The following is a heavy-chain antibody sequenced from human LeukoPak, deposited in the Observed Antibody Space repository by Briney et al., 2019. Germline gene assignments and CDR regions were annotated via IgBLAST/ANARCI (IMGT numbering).Heavy chain of an antibody. D-gene: IGHD6-6*01. CDR1: GFTFSSYS. CDR3: ATTPAYSSSDY. V-gene: IGHV3-21*01. J-gene: IGHJ4*02. CDR2: ISSSSSYI. Sequence: GGSLRLSCAASGFTFSSYSMNWVRQAPGEGLEWVSSISSSSSYIYYADSVKGRLTIPRDNAKNSLYLQMNSLRAEDTVLYYCATTPAYSSSDYWGQGTLVTVSS.